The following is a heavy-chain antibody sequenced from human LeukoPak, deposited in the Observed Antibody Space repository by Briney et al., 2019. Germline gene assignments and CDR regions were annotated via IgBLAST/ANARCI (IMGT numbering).Heavy chain of an antibody. CDR2: SNAGNGNT. J-gene: IGHJ4*02. CDR3: AREGEYCSSTSCYHYFDY. D-gene: IGHD2-2*01. Sequence: ASVKVSCKASGYTFTSYAMHWVRQAPGQRLEWMGWSNAGNGNTKYSQEFQGRVTITRDTSASTAYMELSSLRSEDMAVYYCAREGEYCSSTSCYHYFDYRGQGALVTVSS. V-gene: IGHV1-3*02. CDR1: GYTFTSYA.